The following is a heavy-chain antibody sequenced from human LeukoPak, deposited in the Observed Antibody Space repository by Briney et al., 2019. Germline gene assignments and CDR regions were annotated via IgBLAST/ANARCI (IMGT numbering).Heavy chain of an antibody. Sequence: GGSLRLSCAASGFTFSSYWMSWVRQAPGKGLEWVSNIKQDGSEKYYADSVKGRFTISRDNSKNTLYLQMNSLRAEDTAVYYCARGRGYSYGGGAFDIWGQGTMVTVSS. CDR1: GFTFSSYW. V-gene: IGHV3-7*01. CDR3: ARGRGYSYGGGAFDI. D-gene: IGHD5-18*01. J-gene: IGHJ3*02. CDR2: IKQDGSEK.